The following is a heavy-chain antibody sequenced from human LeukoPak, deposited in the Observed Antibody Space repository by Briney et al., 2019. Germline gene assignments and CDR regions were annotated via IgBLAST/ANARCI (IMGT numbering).Heavy chain of an antibody. CDR1: GFTFSSYA. CDR3: ASSQKSMALTADY. CDR2: ISYDGSNK. J-gene: IGHJ4*02. Sequence: GGSLRLSCAASGFTFSSYAMHWVRQAPGKGLEWVAVISYDGSNKYYADSVKGRFTISRDNSKNTLYLQMNSLRAEDTAVYYCASSQKSMALTADYWGQGTLVTVYS. D-gene: IGHD4/OR15-4a*01. V-gene: IGHV3-30-3*01.